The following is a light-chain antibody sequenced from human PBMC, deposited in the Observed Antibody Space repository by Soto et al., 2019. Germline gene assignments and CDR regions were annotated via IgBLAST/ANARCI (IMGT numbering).Light chain of an antibody. CDR3: SSYTTSSTYV. Sequence: QSVLTQPASVSGSPGQSITISCTGTSSDVGGDNYVSWYQQHPGKAPKHMISDVTNRPSGVSNRFSDSKSGNTAPLTISVLEAEGEAYEDCSSYTTSSTYVFGTGTKLTVL. J-gene: IGLJ1*01. CDR2: DVT. V-gene: IGLV2-14*01. CDR1: SSDVGGDNY.